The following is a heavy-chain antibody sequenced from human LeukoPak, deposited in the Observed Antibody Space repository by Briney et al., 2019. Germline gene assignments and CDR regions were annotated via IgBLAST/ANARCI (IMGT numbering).Heavy chain of an antibody. J-gene: IGHJ4*02. CDR1: GFTFSSYT. D-gene: IGHD2-2*01. CDR2: IISSGSYI. CDR3: ARDFGGYCRSSNCYLGWLDY. V-gene: IGHV3-21*03. Sequence: GGSLRLSCAASGFTFSSYTRNWIRQAPGKGLEWVSSIISSGSYIYYAYSVKGRFTISRDNAKNSLYLQMSSLRAEATAVYYCARDFGGYCRSSNCYLGWLDYWGQGTLVTVSS.